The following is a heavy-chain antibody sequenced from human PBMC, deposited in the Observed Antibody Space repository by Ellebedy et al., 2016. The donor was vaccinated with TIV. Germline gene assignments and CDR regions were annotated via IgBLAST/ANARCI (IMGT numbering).Heavy chain of an antibody. D-gene: IGHD2-2*02. Sequence: PGGSLRLSCEAFGFTSGSYWMTWVRQAPGKGLEWVANIKQDGSEKYYVDSVKGRFTISRDNAKNSLYLHMNSLRVEDTAVYYCASYTKYHFDYWGQGTLVTVSS. CDR3: ASYTKYHFDY. V-gene: IGHV3-7*01. CDR2: IKQDGSEK. J-gene: IGHJ4*02. CDR1: GFTSGSYW.